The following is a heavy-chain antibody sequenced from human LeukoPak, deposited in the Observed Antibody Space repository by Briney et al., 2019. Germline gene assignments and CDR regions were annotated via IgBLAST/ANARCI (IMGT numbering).Heavy chain of an antibody. J-gene: IGHJ2*01. Sequence: PSETLSLTCAVYGGSFSGYYWSWIRQPPGKGLEWIGEINHSGSTNYNPSLKSRVTISVDTSKNQFSLKLSSVTAADTAVYYCARSLSSSWPRSFDLWGGGELVTVSS. CDR3: ARSLSSSWPRSFDL. CDR1: GGSFSGYY. CDR2: INHSGST. V-gene: IGHV4-34*01. D-gene: IGHD6-13*01.